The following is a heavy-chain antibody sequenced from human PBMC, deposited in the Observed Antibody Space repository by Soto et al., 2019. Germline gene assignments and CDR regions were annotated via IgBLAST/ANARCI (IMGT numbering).Heavy chain of an antibody. CDR2: IIPIFGTA. Sequence: SPVKVSCKASGGTFSRHGISWVRQAPGQGLEWMGGIIPIFGTANHAQKFQGRVTITADESTSTAYMELSSPRSEDTAVYYCARGWGYDNNDYYYAYWGQGTLVTVSS. D-gene: IGHD3-22*01. J-gene: IGHJ4*02. V-gene: IGHV1-69*13. CDR1: GGTFSRHG. CDR3: ARGWGYDNNDYYYAY.